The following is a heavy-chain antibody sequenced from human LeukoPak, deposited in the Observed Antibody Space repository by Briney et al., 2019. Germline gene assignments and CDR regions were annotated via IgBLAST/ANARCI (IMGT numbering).Heavy chain of an antibody. D-gene: IGHD6-13*01. CDR3: AKGAAAGKVDWFDP. Sequence: GGSLRLSCAASGLTFSNFAMMWVRQAPGTGLEWVSAITGYGGTFYAASVRGRFTIFIDTSMNTLFLQMNSLGAEDTAVYYCAKGAAAGKVDWFDPWREGTLVTVSS. V-gene: IGHV3-23*01. J-gene: IGHJ5*02. CDR2: ITGYGGT. CDR1: GLTFSNFA.